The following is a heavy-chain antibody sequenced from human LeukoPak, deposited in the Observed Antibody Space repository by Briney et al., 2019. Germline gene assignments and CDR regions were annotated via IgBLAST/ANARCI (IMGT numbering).Heavy chain of an antibody. J-gene: IGHJ6*03. Sequence: ASVKVSCKASGYTFTSYDINWVRQATGQGLEWMGWMNPNSGNTGYAQKFQGRVTMTRNTSISTAYMKLSSLRSEDTAVYYCARARSLGIAAAGTVWWGFTPTKYYMDVWGKGTTVTVSS. D-gene: IGHD6-13*01. CDR2: MNPNSGNT. V-gene: IGHV1-8*01. CDR1: GYTFTSYD. CDR3: ARARSLGIAAAGTVWWGFTPTKYYMDV.